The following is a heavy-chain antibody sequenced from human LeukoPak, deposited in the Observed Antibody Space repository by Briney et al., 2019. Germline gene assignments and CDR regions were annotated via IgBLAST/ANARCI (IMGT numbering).Heavy chain of an antibody. V-gene: IGHV4-39*01. CDR3: ARQGYSYAHFDP. Sequence: SETLSLTCTVSGGSISSSSYYWGWIRQPPGEGLEWIGSIYYSGSTYYNPSLKSRVTISVDTSKNQFSLKLSSVTAADTAVYYCARQGYSYAHFDPWGQGTLVTVSS. CDR2: IYYSGST. D-gene: IGHD5-18*01. CDR1: GGSISSSSYY. J-gene: IGHJ5*02.